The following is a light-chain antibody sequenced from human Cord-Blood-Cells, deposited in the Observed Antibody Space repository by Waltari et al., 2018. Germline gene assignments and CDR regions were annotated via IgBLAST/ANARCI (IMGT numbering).Light chain of an antibody. CDR2: RNN. Sequence: QSVLTQPPPASGTPGQRVTISCSGSSSNIGSNYVSWYQQLPGTAPKLLIYRNNQRPSGVPDRFSGSKSGTSASLAISGLRSEDEADYYCAAWDDSLSGVVFGGGTKLTVL. V-gene: IGLV1-47*01. CDR1: SSNIGSNY. J-gene: IGLJ2*01. CDR3: AAWDDSLSGVV.